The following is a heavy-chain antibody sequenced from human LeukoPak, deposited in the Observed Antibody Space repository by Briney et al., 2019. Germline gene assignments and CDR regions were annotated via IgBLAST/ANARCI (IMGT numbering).Heavy chain of an antibody. V-gene: IGHV3-15*01. CDR1: GFTFSHAW. Sequence: GGSLRLSCAASGFTFSHAWMSWVRQAPGKGLELVARIKNKPDGGTSDYTAPVKGRFTISRDNAKNSLYLQMNSLRAEDTAVYYCAKDQAWTDYFDYWGQGTLVTVSS. CDR2: IKNKPDGGTS. J-gene: IGHJ4*02. D-gene: IGHD3/OR15-3a*01. CDR3: AKDQAWTDYFDY.